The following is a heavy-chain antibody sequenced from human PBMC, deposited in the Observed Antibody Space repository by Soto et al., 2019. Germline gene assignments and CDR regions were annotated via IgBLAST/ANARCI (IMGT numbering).Heavy chain of an antibody. Sequence: EVQLVEAGGGLVQPGGSLRLSCAVSGFTVRSQYMSWVRQAPGKGLEWVAGIQRGGSIYYADSVQGRFAISRDSSKNTLYLQMNSLRAEDTAVDYGARDDVHCSGGICYGVPMDVWGKGTTVTVSS. CDR3: ARDDVHCSGGICYGVPMDV. V-gene: IGHV3-66*01. CDR1: GFTVRSQY. J-gene: IGHJ6*03. D-gene: IGHD2-15*01. CDR2: IQRGGSI.